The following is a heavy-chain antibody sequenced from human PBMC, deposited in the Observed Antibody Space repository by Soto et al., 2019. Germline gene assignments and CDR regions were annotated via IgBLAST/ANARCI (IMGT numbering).Heavy chain of an antibody. Sequence: GGSLRLSCAASGFTFSDYYMSWIRQAPGKGLEWVSYISSSGSTIYYADSVKGRFTISRDNAKNSLYLQMNSLRAEDTAVYYCARDRIDSSSWPQTNNWFDPWGQGTLVTVSS. V-gene: IGHV3-11*01. J-gene: IGHJ5*02. D-gene: IGHD6-13*01. CDR1: GFTFSDYY. CDR2: ISSSGSTI. CDR3: ARDRIDSSSWPQTNNWFDP.